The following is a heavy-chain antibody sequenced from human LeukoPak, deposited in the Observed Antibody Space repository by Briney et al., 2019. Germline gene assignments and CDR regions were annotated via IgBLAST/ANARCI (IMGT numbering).Heavy chain of an antibody. V-gene: IGHV4-39*01. CDR2: IYYSGST. CDR1: GGSISSSSYY. Sequence: SETLSLTCTVSGGSISSSSYYWGWIRQPPGRGLEWIGSIYYSGSTYYNLSLKSRVTISVDTSKNQFSLKLSSVTAADTAVYYCARQSGSYYPHYFDYWGQGTLVTVSS. CDR3: ARQSGSYYPHYFDY. J-gene: IGHJ4*02. D-gene: IGHD1-26*01.